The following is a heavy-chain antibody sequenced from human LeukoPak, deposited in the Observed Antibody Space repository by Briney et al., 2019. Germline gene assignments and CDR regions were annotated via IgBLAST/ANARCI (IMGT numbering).Heavy chain of an antibody. CDR1: GFTVSSNY. CDR3: ASCSGSYYSCEYFQH. V-gene: IGHV3-53*01. D-gene: IGHD1-26*01. J-gene: IGHJ1*01. Sequence: PGGSLRLSCAASGFTVSSNYMSWVRQAPGKGLEWVAVIYSGGTTSYADSVKGRFTISRDNSKNTLYLQMNSLRAEDTAVYYCASCSGSYYSCEYFQHWGQGTLVTVSS. CDR2: IYSGGTT.